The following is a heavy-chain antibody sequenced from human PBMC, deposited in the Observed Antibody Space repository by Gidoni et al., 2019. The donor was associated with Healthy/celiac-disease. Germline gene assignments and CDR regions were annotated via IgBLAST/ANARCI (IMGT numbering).Heavy chain of an antibody. CDR1: GFTFSSYW. CDR3: ARATVDMSGFGVVSMDY. D-gene: IGHD3-3*01. CDR2: INSDGSST. Sequence: EVQLVESGGGLVQPGGSLRLSCAASGFTFSSYWMHWVRQAPGKGLVWVSRINSDGSSTSYADSVKGRFTISRDNAKNTLYLQMNSLRAEDTAVYYCARATVDMSGFGVVSMDYWGQGTLVTVSS. V-gene: IGHV3-74*01. J-gene: IGHJ4*02.